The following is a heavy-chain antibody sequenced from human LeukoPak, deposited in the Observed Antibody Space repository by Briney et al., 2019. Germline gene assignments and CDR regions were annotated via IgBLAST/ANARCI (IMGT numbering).Heavy chain of an antibody. CDR2: INAGNGNT. CDR1: GYTFTSYA. CDR3: ARGAAAGTFNY. D-gene: IGHD6-13*01. J-gene: IGHJ4*02. Sequence: ASVKVSCKASGYTFTSYAMHWVRQAPGQRLEWMGWINAGNGNTKYSQKFQGRVTITSDTYATTAYMELSSLRSEDTAVYYCARGAAAGTFNYWGQGTLVTVSS. V-gene: IGHV1-3*01.